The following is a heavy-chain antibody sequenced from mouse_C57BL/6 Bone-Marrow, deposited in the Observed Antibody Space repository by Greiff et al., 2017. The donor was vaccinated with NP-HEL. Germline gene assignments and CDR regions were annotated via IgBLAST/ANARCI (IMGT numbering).Heavy chain of an antibody. Sequence: EVQLQQSGAELVRPGASVKLSCTASGFNIKDYYMHWVKQRPEQGLEWIGRIDPEDGDTEYAPKFQGKATMTADTSSNTAYLQRSSLTSEDTAVYYCTTDDYGPLYYFDYWGQGTTLTVSS. CDR1: GFNIKDYY. J-gene: IGHJ2*01. CDR2: IDPEDGDT. CDR3: TTDDYGPLYYFDY. D-gene: IGHD2-4*01. V-gene: IGHV14-1*01.